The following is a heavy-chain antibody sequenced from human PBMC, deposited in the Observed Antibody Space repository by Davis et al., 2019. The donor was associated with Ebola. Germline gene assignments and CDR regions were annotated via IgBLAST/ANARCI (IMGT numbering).Heavy chain of an antibody. V-gene: IGHV3-9*01. CDR3: AKDTRGGLSAVQGVIFDS. CDR1: GFTFSSYA. CDR2: ISWDSDQI. J-gene: IGHJ4*02. D-gene: IGHD3-10*01. Sequence: PGGSLRLSCAASGFTFSSYAMSWVRQVPGKGLEWVAGISWDSDQIYYSDSVKGRFTVSRDNFKNSLDLQMNSLRSEDTALYFCAKDTRGGLSAVQGVIFDSWGQGVLVTVSS.